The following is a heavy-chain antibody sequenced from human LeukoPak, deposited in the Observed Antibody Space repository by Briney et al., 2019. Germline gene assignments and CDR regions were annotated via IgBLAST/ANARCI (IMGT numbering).Heavy chain of an antibody. Sequence: GASVKVSCKTSGYTFIDNNMHWLRQAPGQGLEWLGIIIPTTGKTTYAQKFQGRVTMTRDTSTSTVYMELTSLTSGDTAVYYCARDFNWAVDYWGQGTLVTVSS. J-gene: IGHJ4*02. CDR1: GYTFIDNN. CDR3: ARDFNWAVDY. V-gene: IGHV1-46*01. CDR2: IIPTTGKT. D-gene: IGHD7-27*01.